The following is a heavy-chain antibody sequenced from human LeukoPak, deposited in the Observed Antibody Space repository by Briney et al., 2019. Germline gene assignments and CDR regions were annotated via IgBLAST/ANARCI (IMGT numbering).Heavy chain of an antibody. CDR3: AKRASSSWYDY. D-gene: IGHD6-13*01. Sequence: GGSLRLSCAASGFTFSGYGMHWVRQAPGKGLEWVAVISYDGSNKYHADSVKGRLTISRDNSKNTLYLQMNSLRAEDTAVYYCAKRASSSWYDYWGQGTLVTVSS. CDR2: ISYDGSNK. V-gene: IGHV3-30*18. J-gene: IGHJ4*02. CDR1: GFTFSGYG.